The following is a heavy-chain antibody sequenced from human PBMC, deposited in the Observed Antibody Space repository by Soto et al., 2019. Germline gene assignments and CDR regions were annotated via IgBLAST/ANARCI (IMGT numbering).Heavy chain of an antibody. J-gene: IGHJ5*02. Sequence: SVKVSCKASGGTFSSYAISWVRQAPGQGLEWMGGIIPIFGTANYAQKFQGRVTITADESTSTAYVELSSLRSEDTAVYYCARDYGDYDFWSGPPNWFDPWGQGTLVTVSS. V-gene: IGHV1-69*13. CDR1: GGTFSSYA. CDR3: ARDYGDYDFWSGPPNWFDP. CDR2: IIPIFGTA. D-gene: IGHD3-3*01.